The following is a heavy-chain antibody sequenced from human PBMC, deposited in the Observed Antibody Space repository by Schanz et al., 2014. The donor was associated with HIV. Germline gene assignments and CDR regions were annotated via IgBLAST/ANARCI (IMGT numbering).Heavy chain of an antibody. J-gene: IGHJ3*02. D-gene: IGHD1-1*01. CDR2: ISSGSSHI. Sequence: EVQLVESGGGLVKPGGSLRLSCAASGFIFSSYSMNWVRQAPGKGLEWVSSISSGSSHIYNADSVKGRFTISRDNSKNTVYLQMNSLRVEDTAVYYCARFANWAFDIWGQGTTVTVSS. CDR3: ARFANWAFDI. CDR1: GFIFSSYS. V-gene: IGHV3-21*01.